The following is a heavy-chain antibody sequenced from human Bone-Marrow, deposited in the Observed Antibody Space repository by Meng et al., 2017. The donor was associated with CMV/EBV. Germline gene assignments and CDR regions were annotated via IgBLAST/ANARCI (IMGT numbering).Heavy chain of an antibody. Sequence: GESLKISCAASGFTFRSYSMNWVRQAPGKGLEWVSSISSSSSYIYYPDSVKGRFTISRDNAKNSLYLQMNSLRAEDTAVYYCARDTYYYDSSGYYRPKYPDYWGQGTRVTVSS. D-gene: IGHD3-22*01. J-gene: IGHJ4*02. CDR1: GFTFRSYS. V-gene: IGHV3-21*01. CDR3: ARDTYYYDSSGYYRPKYPDY. CDR2: ISSSSSYI.